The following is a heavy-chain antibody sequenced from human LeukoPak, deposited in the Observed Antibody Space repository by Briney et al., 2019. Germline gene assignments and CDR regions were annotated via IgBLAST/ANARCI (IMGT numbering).Heavy chain of an antibody. V-gene: IGHV3-74*01. J-gene: IGHJ1*01. CDR2: ISIDGSNT. CDR3: ARAPSETGGYYPEYFRH. Sequence: GGSLRLSCSASGFTFSNYWMHWVRQAPGKGLVWVSQISIDGSNTRYADSVKGRFTISRDNAKSTLYLQMNSLRAEDSAMYYCARAPSETGGYYPEYFRHWGQGTLVTVSS. D-gene: IGHD3-22*01. CDR1: GFTFSNYW.